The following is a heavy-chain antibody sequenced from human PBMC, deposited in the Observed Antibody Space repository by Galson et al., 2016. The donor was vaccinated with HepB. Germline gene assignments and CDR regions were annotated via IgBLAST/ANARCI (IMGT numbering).Heavy chain of an antibody. CDR3: AKGKGADYRDQYFYYYGMDV. CDR2: ISYDASHK. V-gene: IGHV3-30*18. CDR1: GLTLSSYG. Sequence: SLRLSCAASGLTLSSYGMHWVRRAPGKGLEWVALISYDASHKYYADSVKGRFTISRDTSKSTLYLHMNSPRPEDTAMYYCAKGKGADYRDQYFYYYGMDVWGHGTTVTVSS. D-gene: IGHD4-17*01. J-gene: IGHJ6*02.